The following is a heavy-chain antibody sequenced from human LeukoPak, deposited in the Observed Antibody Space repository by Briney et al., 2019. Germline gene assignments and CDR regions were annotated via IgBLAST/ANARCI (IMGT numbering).Heavy chain of an antibody. CDR3: ASGVVVVAGYYGMDV. D-gene: IGHD2-15*01. Sequence: PSETLSLTCTVSGVSISSYYWSWIRQPPGKGLEWIGYIYYSGSTNYNPSLKSRVTISVDTSKNQFSLKLSSVTAADTAVYYCASGVVVVAGYYGMDVWGQGTTVTVSS. CDR1: GVSISSYY. CDR2: IYYSGST. J-gene: IGHJ6*02. V-gene: IGHV4-59*01.